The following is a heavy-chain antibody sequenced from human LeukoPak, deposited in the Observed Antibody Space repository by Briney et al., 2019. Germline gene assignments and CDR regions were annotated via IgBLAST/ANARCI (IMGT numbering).Heavy chain of an antibody. V-gene: IGHV3-48*04. Sequence: PGGSLRLSCAASGFTFSAYSMNWVRQAPGKGLEWVSYISRSSRNIFYADSVRGRFTISRDNAKNSLYLQMNSLRAEDTAVYYCARWGTGPSYYYYGMDVWGQGTTVTVSS. CDR3: ARWGTGPSYYYYGMDV. CDR1: GFTFSAYS. CDR2: ISRSSRNI. J-gene: IGHJ6*02. D-gene: IGHD1-1*01.